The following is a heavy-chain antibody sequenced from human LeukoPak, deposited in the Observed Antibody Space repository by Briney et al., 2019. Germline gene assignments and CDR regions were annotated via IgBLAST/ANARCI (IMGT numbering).Heavy chain of an antibody. CDR1: GGSFSDYY. CDR3: ARRVHYYDSSGYMDY. CDR2: INHSGST. Sequence: RSSETLSLTCAVYGGSFSDYYWNWIRQPPGKGLEWIGEINHSGSTNYNPSLKSRVTISVDTSKNQFSLKLSSVTAADTAVYYCARRVHYYDSSGYMDYWGQGTLVTVSS. D-gene: IGHD3-22*01. J-gene: IGHJ4*02. V-gene: IGHV4-34*01.